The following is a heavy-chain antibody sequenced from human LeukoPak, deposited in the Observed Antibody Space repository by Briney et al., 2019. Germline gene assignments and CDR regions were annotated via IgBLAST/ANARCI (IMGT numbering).Heavy chain of an antibody. J-gene: IGHJ4*02. Sequence: GGSLRLSCAASGFTFSSYAMHWVRQAPGKGLEWVAVISYDGSNKYYADSVKGRFTISRDNSKNTLYLQMNSLRAEDTAVYYCARSASVGATQNPYWGQGTLVTVSS. V-gene: IGHV3-30-3*01. CDR3: ARSASVGATQNPY. CDR2: ISYDGSNK. D-gene: IGHD1-26*01. CDR1: GFTFSSYA.